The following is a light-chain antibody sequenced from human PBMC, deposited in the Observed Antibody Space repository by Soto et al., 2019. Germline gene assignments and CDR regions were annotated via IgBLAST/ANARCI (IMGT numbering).Light chain of an antibody. CDR1: QSVSSK. V-gene: IGKV3-11*01. CDR3: QQRSNWPRIT. CDR2: DAS. J-gene: IGKJ5*01. Sequence: EILLTQSPATVALSTGERATLPCRASQSVSSKLAWYQQKPGQAPRLLIYDASNRATGIPARFSGSGSGTDFTLTISSLEPEDFALYYCQQRSNWPRITFGQRTRLEIK.